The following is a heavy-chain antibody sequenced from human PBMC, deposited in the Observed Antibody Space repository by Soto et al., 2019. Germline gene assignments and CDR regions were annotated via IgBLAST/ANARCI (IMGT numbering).Heavy chain of an antibody. D-gene: IGHD6-6*01. CDR1: GYTFTGYY. J-gene: IGHJ6*02. CDR3: ARDRVAARLRGRGGYSYYGMDV. CDR2: INPNSGGT. V-gene: IGHV1-2*04. Sequence: ASVKVSCKASGYTFTGYYMHWVRQAPGQGLEWMGWINPNSGGTNYAQKFQGWVTMTRATSISTAYMELSRLRSDDTAVYYCARDRVAARLRGRGGYSYYGMDVWGQGTTVTVSS.